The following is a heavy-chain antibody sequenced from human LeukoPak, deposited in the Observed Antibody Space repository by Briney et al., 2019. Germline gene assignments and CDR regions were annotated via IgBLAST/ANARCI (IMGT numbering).Heavy chain of an antibody. Sequence: GGSLRLSCVASGFSFSSYAMSWVRQAPGKGLEWVSTIGGSGGGTYYADSVKVRFTISRDKSRNTLYLQMNSLRAGDTAVYYCAKDHYYDSTGYKDYWGQGTLVTVSS. CDR3: AKDHYYDSTGYKDY. J-gene: IGHJ4*02. V-gene: IGHV3-23*01. CDR2: IGGSGGGT. D-gene: IGHD3-22*01. CDR1: GFSFSSYA.